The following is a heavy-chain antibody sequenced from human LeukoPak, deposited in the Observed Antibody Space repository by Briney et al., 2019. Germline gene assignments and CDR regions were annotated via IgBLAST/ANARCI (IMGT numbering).Heavy chain of an antibody. CDR1: GGTFSSYT. V-gene: IGHV1-69*01. CDR3: ARVGDCNSTSCYHYFDH. D-gene: IGHD2-2*01. Sequence: AVNVSCTASGGTFSSYTISWVRQAPGQGLEWMGGSIPIVGTANYAPRFQGRVTITADESRSTAYMELSSMRYEDTAVYYCARVGDCNSTSCYHYFDHWGQGTLVTVSS. J-gene: IGHJ4*02. CDR2: SIPIVGTA.